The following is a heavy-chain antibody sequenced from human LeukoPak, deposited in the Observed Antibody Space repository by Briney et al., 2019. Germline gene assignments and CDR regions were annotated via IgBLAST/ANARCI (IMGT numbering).Heavy chain of an antibody. Sequence: GGSLRLSCAASGFTFSTYSMNWVRQSPGKGLEWVSSISSRSSYIHYADSLKGRFTISRDNAKKSLYLQMNSLRAEDTAVYYCARSPESGYDYYYMDVWGKGTTVTISS. CDR2: ISSRSSYI. V-gene: IGHV3-21*01. CDR1: GFTFSTYS. CDR3: ARSPESGYDYYYMDV. J-gene: IGHJ6*03.